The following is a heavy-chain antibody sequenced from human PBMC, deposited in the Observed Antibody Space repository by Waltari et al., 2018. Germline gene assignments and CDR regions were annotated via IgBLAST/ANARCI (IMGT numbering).Heavy chain of an antibody. CDR2: ISYDGSNK. J-gene: IGHJ4*02. V-gene: IGHV3-30-3*01. Sequence: QVQRVESGGGVVQPGRSLRLSCAASGFPFSSYAIHWVRPAPGKGLEWVAVISYDGSNKYYADSVKGRFTISRDNSKNTLYLQMNSLRAEDTAVYYCARAYCSSTSCYGDYWGQGTLVTVSS. CDR1: GFPFSSYA. CDR3: ARAYCSSTSCYGDY. D-gene: IGHD2-2*01.